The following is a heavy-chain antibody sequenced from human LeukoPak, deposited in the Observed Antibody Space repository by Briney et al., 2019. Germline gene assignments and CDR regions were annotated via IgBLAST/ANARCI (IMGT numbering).Heavy chain of an antibody. CDR1: GGSFSGYY. CDR3: ARRYKITMVRGVPRDNWFDP. CDR2: INHSGST. J-gene: IGHJ5*02. V-gene: IGHV4-34*01. D-gene: IGHD3-10*01. Sequence: PSETLSLTCAVYGGSFSGYYWSWLRQPPGKGLEWIGEINHSGSTNYSPSLKSRVTISVDTSKNQFSLKLSSVTAADTAVYYCARRYKITMVRGVPRDNWFDPWGQGTLVTVSS.